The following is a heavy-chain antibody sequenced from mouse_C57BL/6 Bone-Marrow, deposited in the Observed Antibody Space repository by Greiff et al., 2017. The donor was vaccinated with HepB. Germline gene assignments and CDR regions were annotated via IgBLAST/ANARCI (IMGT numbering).Heavy chain of an antibody. Sequence: VQLQQPGAELVKPGASVKLSCMASGYTFTSYWMHWVKQRPGQGLEWIGMIHPNSGSTNYNEKFKSKATLTVDKSSSTAYMQLSSLTSEDSAVYYCARPGYYVGYFDYWGQGTTLTVSS. CDR2: IHPNSGST. V-gene: IGHV1-64*01. D-gene: IGHD2-3*01. J-gene: IGHJ2*01. CDR3: ARPGYYVGYFDY. CDR1: GYTFTSYW.